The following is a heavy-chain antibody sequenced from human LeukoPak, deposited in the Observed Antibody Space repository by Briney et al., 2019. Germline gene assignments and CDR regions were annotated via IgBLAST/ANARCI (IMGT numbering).Heavy chain of an antibody. CDR1: GVSISSSSYE. V-gene: IGHV4-39*07. D-gene: IGHD5-12*01. Sequence: KPSETLSLTCTVSGVSISSSSYEWGRLRQPPGKGLEWIGSIYYSGSTYYNPSLKSRVTISVDTSKNQFSLKLSSVTAADTGVYYCTRYSGYPGDYWGQGTLVTVSS. CDR2: IYYSGST. CDR3: TRYSGYPGDY. J-gene: IGHJ4*02.